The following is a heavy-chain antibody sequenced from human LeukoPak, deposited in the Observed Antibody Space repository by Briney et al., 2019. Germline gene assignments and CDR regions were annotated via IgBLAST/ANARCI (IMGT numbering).Heavy chain of an antibody. CDR2: ISSSSSYI. J-gene: IGHJ3*02. Sequence: GGSLRLSCAASGFTFSCYSMNWVRQAPGKGLEWVSSISSSSSYIYYADSVKGRFTISRDNAKYSVYLQMNSLRAEDTAVYYCARRIAGDGSHAFDIWGQGTMVTVSP. V-gene: IGHV3-21*04. CDR1: GFTFSCYS. D-gene: IGHD6-19*01. CDR3: ARRIAGDGSHAFDI.